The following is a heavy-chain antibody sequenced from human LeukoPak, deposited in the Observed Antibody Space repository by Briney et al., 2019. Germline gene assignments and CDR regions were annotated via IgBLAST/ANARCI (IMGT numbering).Heavy chain of an antibody. CDR3: ASYQRGTYGSGSYRY. CDR2: IYSGGST. J-gene: IGHJ4*02. D-gene: IGHD3-10*01. V-gene: IGHV3-53*01. CDR1: GFTFSSYA. Sequence: GGSLRLSCAASGFTFSSYAMSWVRQAPGKGLEWVSVIYSGGSTYYADSVKGRFTISRGNSKNTLYLQMNSLRAEDTAVYYCASYQRGTYGSGSYRYWGQGTLVTVSS.